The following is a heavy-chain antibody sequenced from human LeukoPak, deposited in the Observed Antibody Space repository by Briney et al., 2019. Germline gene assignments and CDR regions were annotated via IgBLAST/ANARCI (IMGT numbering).Heavy chain of an antibody. Sequence: ASVKVSCKTSGYTFTGYYMHWVRQAPGQGLEWMGWINPNSGGTNYAQKFQGRVTMTRDTSISTAYMELSRLRSDDTAVYYCARDAVDYGGNPYYFDYWGQGTQVTVSS. V-gene: IGHV1-2*02. D-gene: IGHD4-23*01. J-gene: IGHJ4*02. CDR3: ARDAVDYGGNPYYFDY. CDR2: INPNSGGT. CDR1: GYTFTGYY.